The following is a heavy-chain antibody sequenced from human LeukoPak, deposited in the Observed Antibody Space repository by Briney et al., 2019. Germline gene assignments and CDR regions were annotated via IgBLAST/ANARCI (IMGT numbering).Heavy chain of an antibody. CDR2: ISGSGGST. CDR3: ARVAYPSLNYYYGMDV. J-gene: IGHJ6*02. Sequence: GGSLRLSCAASGFTFSSYAMSWVRQAPGKGLEWVSAISGSGGSTYYADSVKGRFTISRDNSKNTLYLQMNSLRAEDTAVYYCARVAYPSLNYYYGMDVWGQGTTVTVSS. CDR1: GFTFSSYA. D-gene: IGHD2-2*01. V-gene: IGHV3-23*01.